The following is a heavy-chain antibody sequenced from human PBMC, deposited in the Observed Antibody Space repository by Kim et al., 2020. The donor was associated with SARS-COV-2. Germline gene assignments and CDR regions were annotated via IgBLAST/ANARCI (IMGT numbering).Heavy chain of an antibody. CDR1: GFTFSSYA. CDR3: AKDLRRDSVILVAFDS. J-gene: IGHJ4*02. V-gene: IGHV3-23*03. CDR2: IYAGGSSA. D-gene: IGHD2-8*02. Sequence: GSLRLSCAASGFTFSSYAMGWVRQAPGKGLEWVSFIYAGGSSAYYADSVRGRFTISRDNSKDTLYLQMNSLRAEDTAVYYCAKDLRRDSVILVAFDSWGQGALVTVSS.